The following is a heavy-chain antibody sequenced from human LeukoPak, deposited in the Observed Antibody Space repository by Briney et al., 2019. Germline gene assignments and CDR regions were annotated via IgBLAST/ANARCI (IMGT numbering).Heavy chain of an antibody. J-gene: IGHJ4*02. CDR2: ISYDGSNK. CDR3: AKGAQQLVPTRANYYFDY. D-gene: IGHD6-13*01. CDR1: GFTFSGYG. V-gene: IGHV3-30*18. Sequence: GGSLRLSCAASGFTFSGYGMHWVRQAPGKGLEWVAVISYDGSNKYYADSVKSRFTISRDNSKNTLYLQMNSLRAEDTAVYYCAKGAQQLVPTRANYYFDYWGQGTLVTVSS.